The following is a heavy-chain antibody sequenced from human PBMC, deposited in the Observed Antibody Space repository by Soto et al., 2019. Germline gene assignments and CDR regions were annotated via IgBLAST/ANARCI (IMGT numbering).Heavy chain of an antibody. J-gene: IGHJ4*02. CDR1: GFIFSIYG. V-gene: IGHV3-33*01. Sequence: QVHVVESGGGGVQPGKSLRLSCAASGFIFSIYGMHWVRQAPGKGLEWVAMIWYDGSSQYYADSVQGRFTISRDNSKNTLYLQMNSLRAEDTAAYYCVSSSAGWEFEYGGQGTLVTVSS. D-gene: IGHD1-26*01. CDR2: IWYDGSSQ. CDR3: VSSSAGWEFEY.